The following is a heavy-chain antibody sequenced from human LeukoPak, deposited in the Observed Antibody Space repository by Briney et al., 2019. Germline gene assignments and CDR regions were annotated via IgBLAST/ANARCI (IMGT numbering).Heavy chain of an antibody. CDR2: ISAYNGNT. J-gene: IGHJ4*02. D-gene: IGHD3-16*02. V-gene: IGHV1-18*01. CDR3: ARDREITFGGVITD. CDR1: GYTFTSYG. Sequence: ASVKVSCKASGYTFTSYGISWVRQAPGQGLEWMGWISAYNGNTNCAQKLRGRVTMTTDTSTSTAYMELRSLGSDDTAVYYCARDREITFGGVITDWGQGTLVTVSS.